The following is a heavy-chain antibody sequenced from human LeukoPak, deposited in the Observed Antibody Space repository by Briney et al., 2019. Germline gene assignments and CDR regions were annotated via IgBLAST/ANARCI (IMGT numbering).Heavy chain of an antibody. Sequence: PSETLSLTCTVSGGSISNYYWSWIRQPPGKGLEWIGEINHSGSTNYNPSLKSRVTISVDTSKNQFSLKLSSVTAADTAVYYCARLPSKDAFDIWGQGTMVTVSS. CDR1: GGSISNYY. CDR2: INHSGST. CDR3: ARLPSKDAFDI. V-gene: IGHV4-34*01. D-gene: IGHD6-6*01. J-gene: IGHJ3*02.